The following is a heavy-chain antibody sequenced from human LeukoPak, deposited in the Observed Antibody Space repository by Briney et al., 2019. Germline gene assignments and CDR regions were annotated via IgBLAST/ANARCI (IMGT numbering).Heavy chain of an antibody. CDR2: INPNSGDT. CDR3: ARDVRSTDAFDI. CDR1: EYTLTGYY. D-gene: IGHD3-10*02. J-gene: IGHJ3*02. V-gene: IGHV1-2*02. Sequence: ASVKVSCKTSEYTLTGYYIHWVRQAPGQGLEWMGWINPNSGDTKYGQRFQGRVTMTRDTSIRTAYMELSGLRSDDTAMYYCARDVRSTDAFDIWGQGTVLTVSS.